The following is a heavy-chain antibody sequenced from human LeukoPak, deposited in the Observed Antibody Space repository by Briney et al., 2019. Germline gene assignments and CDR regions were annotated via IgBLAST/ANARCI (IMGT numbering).Heavy chain of an antibody. V-gene: IGHV1-2*02. J-gene: IGHJ4*02. CDR1: GYTFTGYY. CDR2: INPNSGGT. D-gene: IGHD3-3*01. Sequence: GASVKVSCKASGYTFTGYYMHWVRQAPGQGLEWMGWINPNSGGTNYAQKFQGRVTMTRDTSISTAYMELSRLRSDDTAVYYCARAMDYDFWGAANDYWGQGTLVTVSS. CDR3: ARAMDYDFWGAANDY.